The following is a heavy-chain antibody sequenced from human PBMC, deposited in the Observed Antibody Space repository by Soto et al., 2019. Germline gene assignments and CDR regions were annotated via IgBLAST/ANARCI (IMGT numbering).Heavy chain of an antibody. CDR3: ARGWGGYYDSSGYLDY. CDR1: GFTFSSYA. CDR2: ISYDGSNK. V-gene: IGHV3-30-3*01. J-gene: IGHJ4*02. D-gene: IGHD3-22*01. Sequence: ESGGGVVQPGRSLRLSCAASGFTFSSYAMHWVRQAPGKGLEWVAVISYDGSNKYYADSVKGRFTISRDNSKNTLYLQMNSLRAEDTAVYYCARGWGGYYDSSGYLDYWGQGTLVTVSS.